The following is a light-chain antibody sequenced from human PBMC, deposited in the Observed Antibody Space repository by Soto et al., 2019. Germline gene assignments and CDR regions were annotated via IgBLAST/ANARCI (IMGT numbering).Light chain of an antibody. CDR1: QSVDTY. V-gene: IGKV3-11*01. CDR3: QQRSNWPPLT. J-gene: IGKJ4*01. Sequence: EIMLTQSPATLSLSPGERATLSCRASQSVDTYLAWYQQKPGQAPRLLIYDASIRATGIPARFSGSGSGTDFTLTISSLEPEDFAVYYCQQRSNWPPLTFGGGTKVEIK. CDR2: DAS.